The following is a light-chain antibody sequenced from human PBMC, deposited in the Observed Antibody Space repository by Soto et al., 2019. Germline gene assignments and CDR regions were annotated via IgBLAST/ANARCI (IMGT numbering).Light chain of an antibody. CDR2: NVS. Sequence: QSVLTQPASVSGSPGQSITISCSGTSSDFNYYNSVSWYQHHPGKAPKLMIYNVSNRPSGVSNRFSGSKSGNTASLTISGLQAEDEADYYCTSYTSSSTYVFGTGTKVTVL. V-gene: IGLV2-14*03. CDR3: TSYTSSSTYV. CDR1: SSDFNYYNS. J-gene: IGLJ1*01.